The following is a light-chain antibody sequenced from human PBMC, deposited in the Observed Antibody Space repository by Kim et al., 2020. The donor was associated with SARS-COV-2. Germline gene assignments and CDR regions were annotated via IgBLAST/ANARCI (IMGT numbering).Light chain of an antibody. CDR3: QVWDSSSDHWV. V-gene: IGLV3-21*04. J-gene: IGLJ3*02. Sequence: APRKTARLTCGGNNLGSKSVHWYQTKPGQAPVLVIYYDSDRPSGIPERFSGSNSGNTATLTISRVEAGDEADYYCQVWDSSSDHWVFGGGTQLTVL. CDR2: YDS. CDR1: NLGSKS.